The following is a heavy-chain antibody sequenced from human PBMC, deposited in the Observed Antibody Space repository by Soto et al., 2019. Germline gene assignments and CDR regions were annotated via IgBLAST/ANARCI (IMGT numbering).Heavy chain of an antibody. D-gene: IGHD1-20*01. V-gene: IGHV4-61*01. Sequence: SETLSLTCTVSGGSVSSGSYYWSWIRQPPGKGLEWIGYIYYSGSTNYNPSLKSRVTISVDTSKNQFSLKLSSVTAADTAVYYCARITGTGYYYGMDVWGQGTTVTVSS. CDR3: ARITGTGYYYGMDV. CDR2: IYYSGST. J-gene: IGHJ6*02. CDR1: GGSVSSGSYY.